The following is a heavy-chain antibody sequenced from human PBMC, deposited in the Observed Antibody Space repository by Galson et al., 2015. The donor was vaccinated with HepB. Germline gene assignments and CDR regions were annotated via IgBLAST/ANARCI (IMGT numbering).Heavy chain of an antibody. J-gene: IGHJ6*02. CDR3: ARNGGLVPAAKSRLYYGMDV. D-gene: IGHD2-2*01. CDR2: IWYDGSNK. Sequence: SLRLSCAASGFTFSSYGMHWVRQAPGKGLDWVAVIWYDGSNKYYADSVKGRFTISRDNSKNTLYLQMNSLRAEDTAVYYCARNGGLVPAAKSRLYYGMDVWGPGTTVPVSS. V-gene: IGHV3-33*01. CDR1: GFTFSSYG.